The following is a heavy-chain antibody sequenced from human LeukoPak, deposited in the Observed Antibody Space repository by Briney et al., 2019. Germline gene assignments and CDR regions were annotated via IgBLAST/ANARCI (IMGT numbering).Heavy chain of an antibody. Sequence: GASVKVSCKASGYTFTGYHIHWVRQAPGQGLECMGRINPYSGDTNFAQKFQGRVTMTRDTSITTAYMDLSSLTPDDTAVYFCARDQGSLTRSWYTGYWGQGTQVTVSS. CDR2: INPYSGDT. V-gene: IGHV1-2*06. CDR1: GYTFTGYH. D-gene: IGHD6-13*01. CDR3: ARDQGSLTRSWYTGY. J-gene: IGHJ4*02.